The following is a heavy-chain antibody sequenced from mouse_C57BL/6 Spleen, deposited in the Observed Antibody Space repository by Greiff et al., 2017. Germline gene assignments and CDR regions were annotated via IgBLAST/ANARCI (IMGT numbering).Heavy chain of an antibody. CDR3: ARQAYCSAMDY. V-gene: IGHV1-9*01. CDR2: ILPVIGCP. Sequence: LQESGAELMKPGASVKLSCKATGYTFTGYWIEWVKQRPGHGLEWIGEILPVIGCPNYNEKFKGKATFTVDTSSNTAYMQLSSLTTEDSAIYYRARQAYCSAMDYGGQGTSVTVAT. D-gene: IGHD2-12*01. J-gene: IGHJ4*01. CDR1: GYTFTGYW.